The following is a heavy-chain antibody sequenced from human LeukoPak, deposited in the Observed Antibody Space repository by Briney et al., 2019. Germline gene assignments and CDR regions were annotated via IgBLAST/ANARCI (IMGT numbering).Heavy chain of an antibody. J-gene: IGHJ4*02. D-gene: IGHD3-3*01. Sequence: SETLSLTCTVSGGSISGNFWSWIRQPPGEGLEWIGYIYYTGSTNYNPSLKSRVTISVDTSKNEFSLKLRFVTAADTAVYYCAGPIYEAVEQWGQGTLVTVSS. V-gene: IGHV4-59*08. CDR3: AGPIYEAVEQ. CDR1: GGSISGNF. CDR2: IYYTGST.